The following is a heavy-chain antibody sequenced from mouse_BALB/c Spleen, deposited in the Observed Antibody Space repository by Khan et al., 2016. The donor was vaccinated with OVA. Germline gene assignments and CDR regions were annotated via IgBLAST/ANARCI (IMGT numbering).Heavy chain of an antibody. CDR1: GFTFSTYG. V-gene: IGHV5-6*01. D-gene: IGHD1-1*01. CDR3: AGLAYYYNSEGFAY. CDR2: ISSGGHYT. Sequence: EVELVESGGDLVKPGGSLKLSCAVSGFTFSTYGMSWVRQTPDMRLEWVATISSGGHYTYYPDSVKGRFTISRDNAKNTLYLQMSSLKAEDTAIYYCAGLAYYYNSEGFAYWGQGTLVTVSA. J-gene: IGHJ3*01.